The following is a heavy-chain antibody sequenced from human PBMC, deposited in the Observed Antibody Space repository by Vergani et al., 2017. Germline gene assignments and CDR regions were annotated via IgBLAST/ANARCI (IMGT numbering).Heavy chain of an antibody. CDR2: IWYDGSNK. J-gene: IGHJ3*02. D-gene: IGHD2-21*02. Sequence: QVQLVESGGGVVQPGRSLRLSCAASGFTFSSYGMHWVRQAPGKGLEWVAVIWYDGSNKYYADSVKGRFTISRDNSKNTLYLQMNSLSAEDTAVYYCARQNDLDAFDIWGQGTMVTVSS. CDR1: GFTFSSYG. V-gene: IGHV3-33*01. CDR3: ARQNDLDAFDI.